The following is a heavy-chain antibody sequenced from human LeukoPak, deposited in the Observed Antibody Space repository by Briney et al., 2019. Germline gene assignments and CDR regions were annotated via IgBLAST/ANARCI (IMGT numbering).Heavy chain of an antibody. CDR1: GYTFTGYY. D-gene: IGHD6-6*01. Sequence: ASVKVSCKASGYTFTGYYIHWVRQAPGQGLEWMGWINPNSGGTNYAQKFQGRVTMTRDTSISTAYMELSRLRSDDTAVYYCARETTAFIYSSSSFGMDVWGKGTTVTVSS. J-gene: IGHJ6*04. CDR3: ARETTAFIYSSSSFGMDV. CDR2: INPNSGGT. V-gene: IGHV1-2*02.